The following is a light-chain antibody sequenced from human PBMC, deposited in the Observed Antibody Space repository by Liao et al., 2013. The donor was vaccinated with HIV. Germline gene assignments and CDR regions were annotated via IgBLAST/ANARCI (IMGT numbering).Light chain of an antibody. V-gene: IGLV3-21*04. Sequence: SYELTQPPSVSVAPGKTARITCGGTNIGIKSVHWYQQKAGQAPVLVIYYDSERPSGIPDRFSGSNSGDTATLTISRVEAGDEADYYCQVWDSSSDHLVFGGGTKLTVL. CDR2: YDS. CDR3: QVWDSSSDHLV. J-gene: IGLJ3*02. CDR1: NIGIKS.